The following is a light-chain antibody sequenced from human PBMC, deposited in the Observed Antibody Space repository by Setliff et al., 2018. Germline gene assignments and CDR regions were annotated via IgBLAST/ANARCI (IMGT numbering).Light chain of an antibody. CDR3: QQYGSSPQT. Sequence: HGERGTLSCRASQSVSSNFLAWYQQKPGQAPRLLIYGASRRATGIPDRFSGSGSGTDFTLTISRLEPEDFAVYFCQQYGSSPQTFGLGTKVDIK. CDR2: GAS. CDR1: QSVSSNF. V-gene: IGKV3-20*01. J-gene: IGKJ1*01.